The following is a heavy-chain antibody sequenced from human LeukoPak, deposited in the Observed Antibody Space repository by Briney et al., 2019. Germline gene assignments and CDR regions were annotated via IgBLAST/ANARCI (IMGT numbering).Heavy chain of an antibody. D-gene: IGHD5-24*01. Sequence: GGSLRLSCAASGFTFSRYSMNWVRQAPGKGLEWVSYISSSSSTTYYADSVKGRFTISRDNAKNSLYLQMNSLRAEDTAVYYCARRMVATTQRDAFDIWGQGTMVTVSS. V-gene: IGHV3-48*04. CDR2: ISSSSSTT. CDR1: GFTFSRYS. J-gene: IGHJ3*02. CDR3: ARRMVATTQRDAFDI.